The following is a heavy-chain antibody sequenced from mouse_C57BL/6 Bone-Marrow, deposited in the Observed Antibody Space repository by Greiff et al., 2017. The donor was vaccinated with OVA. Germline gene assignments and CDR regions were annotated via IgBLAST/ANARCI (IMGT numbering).Heavy chain of an antibody. V-gene: IGHV1-54*01. Sequence: QVQLKQSEAELVRPGTSVKVSCKASGYAFTNYLIEWVKQRPGQGLEWIGVINPGSGGTNYNEKFKGKATLTADKSSSTAYMQLSSLTSEDSAVYFCARYDYDRGGFDYWGQGTTLTVSS. CDR3: ARYDYDRGGFDY. CDR1: GYAFTNYL. D-gene: IGHD2-4*01. J-gene: IGHJ2*01. CDR2: INPGSGGT.